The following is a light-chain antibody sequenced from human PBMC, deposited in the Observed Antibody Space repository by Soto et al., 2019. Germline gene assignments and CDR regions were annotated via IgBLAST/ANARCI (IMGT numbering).Light chain of an antibody. V-gene: IGLV2-23*01. Sequence: QSVLTQPASVSGSPGQSITISCTGTSSDVGGYNLVYWYQQHPGKAPKVMIYEGNKRPSGVSNRFSGSKSGNTASLTISGLQAEDEADYYCCSYAGSATWVFGGGTKLTVL. J-gene: IGLJ2*01. CDR3: CSYAGSATWV. CDR2: EGN. CDR1: SSDVGGYNL.